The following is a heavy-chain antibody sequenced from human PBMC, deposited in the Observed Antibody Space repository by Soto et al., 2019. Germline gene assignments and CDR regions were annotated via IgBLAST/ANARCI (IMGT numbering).Heavy chain of an antibody. CDR1: GCSISTYY. D-gene: IGHD2-2*01. CDR3: VRGRAQLRRGAFDM. Sequence: QVQLQESGPGLVKPSETLSLNCTVSGCSISTYYWSWIRQPPGKGLDWIGYIYYSGSTNYNPSLKSRVTISVDSSKNQFSLRLNSVTAADTASYYCVRGRAQLRRGAFDMWGQGTMVTVSS. V-gene: IGHV4-59*01. CDR2: IYYSGST. J-gene: IGHJ3*02.